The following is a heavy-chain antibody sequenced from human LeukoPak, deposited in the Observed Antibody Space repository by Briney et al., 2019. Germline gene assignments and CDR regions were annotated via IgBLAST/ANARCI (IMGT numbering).Heavy chain of an antibody. CDR2: ISYDGSNK. CDR3: AKVGGYGDYVNYFDY. D-gene: IGHD4-17*01. CDR1: GFTFSSYG. Sequence: PGRSLRLSCAASGFTFSSYGMHWVRQAPGKGLGWVAVISYDGSNKYHADSVKGRFTISRDNSKNTLYLQMNSLRAEDTAVYYCAKVGGYGDYVNYFDYWGQGTLVTVSS. V-gene: IGHV3-30*18. J-gene: IGHJ4*02.